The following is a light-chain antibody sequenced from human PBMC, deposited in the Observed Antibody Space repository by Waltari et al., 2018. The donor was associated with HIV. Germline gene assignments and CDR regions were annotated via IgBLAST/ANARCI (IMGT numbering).Light chain of an antibody. V-gene: IGKV4-1*01. CDR3: QQYYTTPLT. Sequence: IVMTQSPDSLAASLGERATITCKSSQSLFYSSNNKNYLSWYQQKPGQPPTLLIYWASTRKSGVPDRFTGSGSGTDFALTISNVQTEDVALYYYQQYYTTPLTFGGGTKLEIK. CDR1: QSLFYSSNNKNY. CDR2: WAS. J-gene: IGKJ4*01.